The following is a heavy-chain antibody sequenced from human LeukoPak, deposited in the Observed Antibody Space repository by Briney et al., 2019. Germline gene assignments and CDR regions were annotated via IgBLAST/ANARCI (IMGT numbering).Heavy chain of an antibody. V-gene: IGHV3-30-3*01. CDR3: ARDRAGTFDY. Sequence: PGRSLRLSCAASGFTFSSYAMHWVRQAPGKGLEWVAVISYDGSNKYYADSVKGRFTISRDNSKNTLYLQMNSLRAEDTAVYYCARDRAGTFDYWGQGTLVTVSS. CDR1: GFTFSSYA. D-gene: IGHD3-10*01. J-gene: IGHJ4*02. CDR2: ISYDGSNK.